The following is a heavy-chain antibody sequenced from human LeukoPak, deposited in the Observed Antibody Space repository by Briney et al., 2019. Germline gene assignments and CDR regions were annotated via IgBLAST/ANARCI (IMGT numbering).Heavy chain of an antibody. CDR1: RFTFSTYA. CDR3: AKTRKLLRAFDI. J-gene: IGHJ3*02. Sequence: GGSLRLSCVASRFTFSTYAMNWVRQAPGKGLEWVSGLSDSGGTTYYADSVKGRFTISRDNAKNTLYLQMNSLRAEDTAVYYCAKTRKLLRAFDIWGQGTVVTVSS. CDR2: LSDSGGTT. V-gene: IGHV3-23*01. D-gene: IGHD2/OR15-2a*01.